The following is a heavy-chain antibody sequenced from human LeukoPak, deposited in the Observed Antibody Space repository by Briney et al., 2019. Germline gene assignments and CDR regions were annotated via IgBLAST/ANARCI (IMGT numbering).Heavy chain of an antibody. J-gene: IGHJ4*02. D-gene: IGHD6-13*01. CDR1: GFTFDDYA. V-gene: IGHV3-9*01. Sequence: GGSLRLSCAASGFTFDDYAMHWVRQAPGKGPEWVSGISWNSGSIGYADSVKGRFTISRDNAKNSLYLQMNSLRAEDTALYYCAKDMGLRSSSSPLDYWGQGTLVTVSS. CDR2: ISWNSGSI. CDR3: AKDMGLRSSSSPLDY.